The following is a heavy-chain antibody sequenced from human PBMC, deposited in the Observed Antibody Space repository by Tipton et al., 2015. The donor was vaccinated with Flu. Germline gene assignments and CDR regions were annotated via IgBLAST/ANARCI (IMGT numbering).Heavy chain of an antibody. V-gene: IGHV4-31*11. D-gene: IGHD3-10*01. CDR1: GDSISSGGYY. Sequence: TLSLTCAVSGDSISSGGYYWSWVRQHPGKGLEWIGCIYYSGGTYYNPSLKSRVTISVDTSKNQFSLKLSSVTAADTAVYYCARSTYYYGSGSADYWGQGTLVTVSS. CDR3: ARSTYYYGSGSADY. J-gene: IGHJ4*02. CDR2: IYYSGGT.